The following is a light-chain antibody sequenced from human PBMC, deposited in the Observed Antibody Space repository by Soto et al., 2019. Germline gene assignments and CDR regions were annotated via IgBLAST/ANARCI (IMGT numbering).Light chain of an antibody. V-gene: IGKV1-5*03. Sequence: DIQMTQSPSTLSASVGDRVTITCRASQSVSSWLAWYQQKPGKAPKLLIYKASTLESGVPSRFSGSGSGTEFTLTISSLQPEDFATYYCQQYHTYRTFGQGTKVEI. CDR3: QQYHTYRT. CDR1: QSVSSW. J-gene: IGKJ1*01. CDR2: KAS.